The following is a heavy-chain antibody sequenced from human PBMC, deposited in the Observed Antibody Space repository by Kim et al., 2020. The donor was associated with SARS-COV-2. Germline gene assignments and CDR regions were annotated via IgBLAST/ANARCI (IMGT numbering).Heavy chain of an antibody. CDR2: IFGSGSGT. CDR3: ARRLHMTSVPFYWYFDL. D-gene: IGHD2-2*01. CDR1: RFTFGHFA. V-gene: IGHV3-23*01. Sequence: GGSLRLSCVASRFTFGHFAMSWVRQAPGKGLEWVSGIFGSGSGTYYADSVRGRFTISRDNSRNTIYLEMDNLRAEDTAVYFCARRLHMTSVPFYWYFDLWGGGTRVPVSS. J-gene: IGHJ2*01.